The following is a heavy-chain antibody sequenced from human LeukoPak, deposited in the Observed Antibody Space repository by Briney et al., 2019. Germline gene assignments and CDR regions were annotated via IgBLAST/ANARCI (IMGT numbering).Heavy chain of an antibody. CDR1: GFTVSSNY. Sequence: GGSLRLSCAASGFTVSSNYMSWVRQAPGKGLEWVSVIYSGGSTYYADSVKGRFTISRDNAKNSLYLQMNSLRAEDTAVYYCARARTAQYNWFDPWGQGTLVTVSS. CDR2: IYSGGST. D-gene: IGHD4-17*01. V-gene: IGHV3-66*01. J-gene: IGHJ5*02. CDR3: ARARTAQYNWFDP.